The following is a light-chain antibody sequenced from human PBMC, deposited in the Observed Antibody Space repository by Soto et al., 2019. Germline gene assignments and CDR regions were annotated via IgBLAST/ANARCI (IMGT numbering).Light chain of an antibody. J-gene: IGKJ3*01. Sequence: EIVLTQSPATLSLSPGERATLSCRASQSVSSYLAWYQQKPGQAPRLLIYDASNRATGIPARFSGSGSGTDFTLTISSLGPEDFAVYYCQQRRNWPGTFVPGTKVEIK. V-gene: IGKV3-11*01. CDR2: DAS. CDR1: QSVSSY. CDR3: QQRRNWPGT.